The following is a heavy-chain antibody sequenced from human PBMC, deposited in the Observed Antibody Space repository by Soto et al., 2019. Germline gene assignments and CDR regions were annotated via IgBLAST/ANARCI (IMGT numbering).Heavy chain of an antibody. J-gene: IGHJ5*02. CDR3: TTDPFPYDILTGYYREDNWFDP. Sequence: GGSLRLSCAASGFTVSSNYMSWVRQAPGKGLEWVSVIYSGGSAYYADSVKGRFTISRDNSKNTLYLQMNSLKTEDTAVYYCTTDPFPYDILTGYYREDNWFDPWGQGTLVTVSS. V-gene: IGHV3-66*01. D-gene: IGHD3-9*01. CDR2: IYSGGSA. CDR1: GFTVSSNY.